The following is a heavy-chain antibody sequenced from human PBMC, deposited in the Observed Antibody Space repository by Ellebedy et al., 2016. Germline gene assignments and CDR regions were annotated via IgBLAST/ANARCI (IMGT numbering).Heavy chain of an antibody. V-gene: IGHV4-59*02. D-gene: IGHD1-1*01. CDR2: VFHTGTS. CDR1: GGSVSSDY. J-gene: IGHJ3*01. Sequence: SETLSLTCNVSGGSVSSDYWNWMRRPSGKGLEWIGYVFHTGTSNYNPSLRSRVSMSVDTSKRQFSLRLTSVTAADTAVYYCAKWNGDWYAFDVWGQGTMVTVSS. CDR3: AKWNGDWYAFDV.